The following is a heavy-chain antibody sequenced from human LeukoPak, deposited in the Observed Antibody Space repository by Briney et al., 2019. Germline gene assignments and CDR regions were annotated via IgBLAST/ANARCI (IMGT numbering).Heavy chain of an antibody. Sequence: GGSLRLSCEASGVTLGSYAMSWARQAPGKGLEWVSGISSSGSGGNTYYADSVEGRFTISRDNAKNSLYLQMNSLRAEDTAVYYCATDTGGYYDFWSGYSDHYYGMDVWGQGTTVTVSS. J-gene: IGHJ6*02. CDR2: ISSSGSGGNT. D-gene: IGHD3-3*01. V-gene: IGHV3-23*01. CDR1: GVTLGSYA. CDR3: ATDTGGYYDFWSGYSDHYYGMDV.